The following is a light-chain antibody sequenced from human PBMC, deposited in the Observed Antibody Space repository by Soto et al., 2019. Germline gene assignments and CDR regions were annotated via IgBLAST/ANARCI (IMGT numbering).Light chain of an antibody. J-gene: IGLJ1*01. CDR2: EVT. V-gene: IGLV2-23*02. Sequence: QSVLTQPASVSGSPGQSITISCTGTSSVVGRYNFVSWYQQYPGKVPRVTIYEVTKRPSGVSNRFSGSKSGNTAFLTISGLQAEDEADYFCCSDAGSGVYVFGTGTKVTVL. CDR3: CSDAGSGVYV. CDR1: SSVVGRYNF.